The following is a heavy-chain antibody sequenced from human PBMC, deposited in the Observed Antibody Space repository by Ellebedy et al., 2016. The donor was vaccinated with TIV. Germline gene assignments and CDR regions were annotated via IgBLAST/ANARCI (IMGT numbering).Heavy chain of an antibody. D-gene: IGHD6-13*01. CDR2: IGTAGDT. CDR3: ARGEQQLVSGYYYYCGMDV. Sequence: PSETLSLTCAASGFTFSSYDMHWVRQPTGKGLEWVSAIGTAGDTYYPGSVKGRFTISRDNAKNSLYLQMNSLRAGDTAVYYCARGEQQLVSGYYYYCGMDVWGQGTTVIVSS. J-gene: IGHJ6*02. V-gene: IGHV3-13*01. CDR1: GFTFSSYD.